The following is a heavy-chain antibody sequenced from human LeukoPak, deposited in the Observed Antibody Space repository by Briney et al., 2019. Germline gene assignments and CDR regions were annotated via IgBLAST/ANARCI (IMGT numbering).Heavy chain of an antibody. Sequence: PGGSLRLSCAASGFTFSSYHMNWVRQAPGKGLEWVSSITSSSSYIYYADSVKGRFTISRDNAKNSLYLQMNSLRAEDTAVYSCAKDRLGAPLYFDSWGQGTLVTVSS. CDR3: AKDRLGAPLYFDS. CDR1: GFTFSSYH. CDR2: ITSSSSYI. J-gene: IGHJ4*02. D-gene: IGHD1-26*01. V-gene: IGHV3-21*04.